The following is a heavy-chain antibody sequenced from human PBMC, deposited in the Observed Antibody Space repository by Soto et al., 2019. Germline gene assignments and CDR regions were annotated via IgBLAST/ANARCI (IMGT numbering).Heavy chain of an antibody. D-gene: IGHD2-2*02. CDR1: GFTFSSYG. V-gene: IGHV3-30*03. Sequence: GGSLRLSCAASGFTFSSYGMHWVRQAPGKGLEWVAVISYDGSNKYYADSVKGRFTISRDNSKNTLYLQMNSLRAEDTAVYYCATYPSLTGPQSDYWGQGTLVTVSS. CDR3: ATYPSLTGPQSDY. J-gene: IGHJ4*02. CDR2: ISYDGSNK.